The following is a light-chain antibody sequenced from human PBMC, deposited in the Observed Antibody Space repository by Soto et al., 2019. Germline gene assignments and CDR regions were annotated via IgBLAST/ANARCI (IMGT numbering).Light chain of an antibody. V-gene: IGLV2-23*02. CDR2: EVS. CDR3: CSYARSSTWV. J-gene: IGLJ3*02. CDR1: SSDVGNYNV. Sequence: QSALTQPASASGSPGQSITISCTGTSSDVGNYNVVSWYQQHPGKAPKLIIYEVSKWPSGVSNRFSGSKSGNTASLTISGLQAEDEADYYCCSYARSSTWVFGGGTQLTVL.